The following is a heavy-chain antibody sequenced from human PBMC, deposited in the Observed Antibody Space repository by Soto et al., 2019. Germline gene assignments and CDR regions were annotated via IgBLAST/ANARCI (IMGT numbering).Heavy chain of an antibody. CDR1: GYSFTSYG. CDR2: ISAYNGNT. CDR3: ARDLGDSSSWYEGGYYGMDV. V-gene: IGHV1-18*01. D-gene: IGHD6-13*01. J-gene: IGHJ6*02. Sequence: ASVKVSCKASGYSFTSYGISWVRQAPGQGLEWMGWISAYNGNTNYAQKLQGRVTMTTDTSTSTAYMELRSLRSDDTAVYYCARDLGDSSSWYEGGYYGMDVWGQGTTVPVSS.